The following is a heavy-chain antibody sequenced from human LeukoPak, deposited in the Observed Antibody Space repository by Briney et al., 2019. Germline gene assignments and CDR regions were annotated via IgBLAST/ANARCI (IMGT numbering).Heavy chain of an antibody. V-gene: IGHV3-23*01. CDR3: AGRVAGNNLHFDC. Sequence: GGSLRLSCAASGFTFSSHAISWVRQAPGKGLEWVSSISGSGEDTYYSDSVKGRFTISRDSSRNTVYLQMNSLRAEDTAVYFCAGRVAGNNLHFDCWGRGTLVTVSS. CDR1: GFTFSSHA. D-gene: IGHD1/OR15-1a*01. J-gene: IGHJ4*02. CDR2: ISGSGEDT.